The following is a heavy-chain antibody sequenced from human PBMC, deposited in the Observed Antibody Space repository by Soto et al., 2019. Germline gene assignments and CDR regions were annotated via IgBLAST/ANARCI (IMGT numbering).Heavy chain of an antibody. CDR3: ARTCHCNKCLFDY. Sequence: PSQTLSLTCAISGDSVSSNSASLNWIRQSPSRGLEWLGRTYYRSKWFDEYAVSVKGRITINADTSKNQFSLQLNFVTPEDTAVYYCARTCHCNKCLFDYWGQGTLVTVSS. D-gene: IGHD2-21*02. V-gene: IGHV6-1*01. CDR1: GDSVSSNSAS. CDR2: TYYRSKWFD. J-gene: IGHJ4*01.